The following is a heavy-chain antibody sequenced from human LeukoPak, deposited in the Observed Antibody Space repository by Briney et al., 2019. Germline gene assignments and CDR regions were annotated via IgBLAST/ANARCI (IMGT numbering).Heavy chain of an antibody. V-gene: IGHV3-53*01. D-gene: IGHD6-13*01. Sequence: GGSLRLSCAASGFTVGTNYMSWVRQAPGKGLEWVSLIYSGSSTYYANSVKGRFTISRDNAKNSLYLQMNSLRAEDTAVYYCARVFKPGYSSSSPFDYWGQGTLVTVSS. CDR2: IYSGSST. CDR3: ARVFKPGYSSSSPFDY. CDR1: GFTVGTNY. J-gene: IGHJ4*02.